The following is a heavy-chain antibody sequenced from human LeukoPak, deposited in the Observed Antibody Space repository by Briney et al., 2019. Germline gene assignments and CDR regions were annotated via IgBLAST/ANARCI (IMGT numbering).Heavy chain of an antibody. CDR2: ISTSSSYI. D-gene: IGHD3-9*01. Sequence: PGGSLRLSCAASGFTFSSYSMNWVRQAPGKGLEWVSSISTSSSYIYYADSVKGRFTISRDNAKNSLYLQMSSLRAEDTAVYYCARDGYDILTGYYQTPRAFDYWGQGTLVTVSS. V-gene: IGHV3-21*01. J-gene: IGHJ4*02. CDR1: GFTFSSYS. CDR3: ARDGYDILTGYYQTPRAFDY.